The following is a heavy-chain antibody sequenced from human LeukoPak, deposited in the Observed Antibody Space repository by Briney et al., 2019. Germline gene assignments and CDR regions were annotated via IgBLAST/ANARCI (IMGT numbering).Heavy chain of an antibody. D-gene: IGHD2-2*01. Sequence: ASVKVSCKASGYTFTGYYMHWVRQAPGQGPEWMGWINPNSGGTNYAQKFQGRVTMTRDTSISTAYMGLSRLRSDDTAVYYCARGLRAIYVVPAAYNWFDPWGQGTLVTVSS. CDR1: GYTFTGYY. CDR2: INPNSGGT. CDR3: ARGLRAIYVVPAAYNWFDP. J-gene: IGHJ5*02. V-gene: IGHV1-2*02.